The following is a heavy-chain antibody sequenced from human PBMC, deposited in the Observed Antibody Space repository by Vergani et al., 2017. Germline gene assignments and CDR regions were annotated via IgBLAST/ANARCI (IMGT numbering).Heavy chain of an antibody. D-gene: IGHD4-23*01. J-gene: IGHJ4*02. CDR1: GGSFSGYY. CDR2: INHSGST. V-gene: IGHV4-34*01. Sequence: QVQLQQWGAGLLKPSETLSLTCAVHGGSFSGYYWSWIRQPPGKGLEWIGEINHSGSTNSNPSLKSRVTISVDTSKHQFSLKMSSVTAADTDVYYCARGRRGDGGNAFTSYYFDDWGQGTLVTVSS. CDR3: ARGRRGDGGNAFTSYYFDD.